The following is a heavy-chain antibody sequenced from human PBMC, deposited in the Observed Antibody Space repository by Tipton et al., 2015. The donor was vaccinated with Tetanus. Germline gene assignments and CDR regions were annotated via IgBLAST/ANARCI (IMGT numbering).Heavy chain of an antibody. CDR2: ISGYNGNT. V-gene: IGHV1-18*01. CDR1: GGAFSSSA. J-gene: IGHJ4*02. Sequence: QSGPEVKKPGSSVKVSCKASGGAFSSSAFSWVRQAPGQGLEWMGWISGYNGNTNFTQKFQGRLTMTRDTSTSTGYMELRSLRSDDTAVYFCARDQLDHWGQGTLVTVSS. CDR3: ARDQLDH.